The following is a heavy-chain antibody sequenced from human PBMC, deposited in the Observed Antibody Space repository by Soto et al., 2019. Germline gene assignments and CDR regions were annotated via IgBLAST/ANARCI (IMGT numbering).Heavy chain of an antibody. CDR2: ISYSGSS. Sequence: QVQLPESGPGLVKPSQPLSLTSPISGGSHIRDGYYWSWILQNPGKGLEWIEYISYSGSSYSHPCLKNRVTISAYTSKNQCSLRRTSVTAADTAVYFWARATAGGSADFWGQATLVT. J-gene: IGHJ4*02. D-gene: IGHD3-10*01. V-gene: IGHV4-31*03. CDR3: ARATAGGSADF. CDR1: GGSHIRDGYY.